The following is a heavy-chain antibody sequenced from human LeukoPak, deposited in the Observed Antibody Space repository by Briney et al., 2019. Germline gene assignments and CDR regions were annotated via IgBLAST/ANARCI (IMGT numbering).Heavy chain of an antibody. CDR1: GFTFGDYA. V-gene: IGHV3-49*03. J-gene: IGHJ5*02. D-gene: IGHD6-13*01. Sequence: GGSLRLSCTASGFTFGDYAMSWFRQAPGKGLEWVGFIRSKAYGGTTEYAASVKGRFTISRDDSKSIAYLQMNSLKTEDTAVYYCTCIAAAGTFSSWGQGTLVTVSS. CDR2: IRSKAYGGTT. CDR3: TCIAAAGTFSS.